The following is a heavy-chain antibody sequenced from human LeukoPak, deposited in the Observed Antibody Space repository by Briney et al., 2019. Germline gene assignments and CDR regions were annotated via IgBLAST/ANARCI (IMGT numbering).Heavy chain of an antibody. V-gene: IGHV1-8*01. J-gene: IGHJ5*02. CDR3: ARGGYYYDSSGYYRWFDP. CDR1: GYAFTSYD. CDR2: MNPNSGNT. D-gene: IGHD3-22*01. Sequence: ASVKVSCKASGYAFTSYDINWVRQATGQGLEWMGWMNPNSGNTGYAQKFQDRVTMTRNTSISTAYMELCSLRSEDTAVYYCARGGYYYDSSGYYRWFDPWGQGTLVTVSS.